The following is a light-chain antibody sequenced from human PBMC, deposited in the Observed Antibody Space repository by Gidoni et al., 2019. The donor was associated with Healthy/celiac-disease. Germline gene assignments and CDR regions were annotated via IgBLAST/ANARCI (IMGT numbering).Light chain of an antibody. CDR3: QQRSNWPPLT. CDR1: QSVSSY. CDR2: DAA. Sequence: DIVLTQSPATLSLSPGERATLSGRASQSVSSYLAWYQQKPGQAPRLLIYDAANRATGIPARVSGSGSGTDFTLTISSLEPEDFAVYYCQQRSNWPPLTFGGGTKVEIK. J-gene: IGKJ4*01. V-gene: IGKV3-11*01.